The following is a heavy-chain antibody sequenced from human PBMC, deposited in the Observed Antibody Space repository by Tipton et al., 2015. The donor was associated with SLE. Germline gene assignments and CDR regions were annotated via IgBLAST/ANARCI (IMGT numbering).Heavy chain of an antibody. CDR1: GDSINNDYS. Sequence: TLSLTCSVSGDSINNDYSWGWIRQPPGKGLEWIGTIYNPGSTYYNPSLKSRATISVDTSKNQFSLKLSSVTAADTSVYYCARHGRLGGGLGPWGQGTRVTVSS. D-gene: IGHD2-15*01. CDR2: IYNPGST. V-gene: IGHV4-38-2*01. CDR3: ARHGRLGGGLGP. J-gene: IGHJ5*02.